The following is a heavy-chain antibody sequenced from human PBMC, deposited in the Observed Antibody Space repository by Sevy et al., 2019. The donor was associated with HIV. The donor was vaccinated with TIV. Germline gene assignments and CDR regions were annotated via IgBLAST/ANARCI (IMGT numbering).Heavy chain of an antibody. Sequence: ASVKVSCKASGYTFTSYGMNWVRQAPGQGLEWMGWINTNTGNPTYAQGFTGRFVFSLDTSVSTAYLQISGLKAEDTAVYYCARTSRGIVVIPAAQHYYGMDVWGQGTTVTVSS. CDR1: GYTFTSYG. V-gene: IGHV7-4-1*02. J-gene: IGHJ6*02. CDR2: INTNTGNP. CDR3: ARTSRGIVVIPAAQHYYGMDV. D-gene: IGHD2-2*01.